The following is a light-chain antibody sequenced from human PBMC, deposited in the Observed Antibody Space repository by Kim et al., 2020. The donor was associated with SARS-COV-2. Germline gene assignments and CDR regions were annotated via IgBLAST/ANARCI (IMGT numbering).Light chain of an antibody. V-gene: IGKV1-5*03. CDR2: KAS. CDR3: QQYNSSPWT. CDR1: QSISSW. J-gene: IGKJ1*01. Sequence: IKITQSPPTLSPSVGDRFTITCRASQSISSWLAWYQQNQGKAPKLLIYKASSLESGVPSRFSGSGSGTEFTLTISSLQPDDFATYYCQQYNSSPWTFGQGTKVDIK.